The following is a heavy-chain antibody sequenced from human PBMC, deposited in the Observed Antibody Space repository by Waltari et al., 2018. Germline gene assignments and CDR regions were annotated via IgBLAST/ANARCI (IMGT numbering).Heavy chain of an antibody. CDR3: ASGAVAWSNPGAFDI. J-gene: IGHJ3*02. Sequence: EVQLLESGGGLVQPGGSLRLSCAASGFTFSSYAMSWVRQAPGKGLEWVSAISGSGCSTYYADSVEGRFTISRDNSKNTLYLQMNSLRAEDTAVYYCASGAVAWSNPGAFDIWGQGTMVTVSS. CDR2: ISGSGCST. CDR1: GFTFSSYA. V-gene: IGHV3-23*01. D-gene: IGHD6-19*01.